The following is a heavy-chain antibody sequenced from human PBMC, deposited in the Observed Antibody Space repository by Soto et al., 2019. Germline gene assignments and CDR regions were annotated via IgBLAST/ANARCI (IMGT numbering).Heavy chain of an antibody. Sequence: QVQLVQSGAEVKKPGSSVKVSCKASGGTFGSYAISWVRQAPGXXXXWMGGIIPIPGTANYAQKFQGRVTXAADEXTSTXXXXXXXXXXXXXXXXXXXXXXXXXXSXEIYYYYYYGMDVWGQGTTVTVSS. CDR1: GGTFGSYA. V-gene: IGHV1-69*01. CDR3: XXXXXXXXSXEIYYYYYYGMDV. CDR2: IIPIPGTA. J-gene: IGHJ6*02.